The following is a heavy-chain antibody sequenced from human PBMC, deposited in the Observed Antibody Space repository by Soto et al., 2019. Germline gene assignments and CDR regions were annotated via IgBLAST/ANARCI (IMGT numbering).Heavy chain of an antibody. V-gene: IGHV1-8*01. CDR1: GYTFTSYD. J-gene: IGHJ6*02. D-gene: IGHD2-2*01. CDR3: ARQPKDIVVVPAALTPYCYYYGMDV. Sequence: WASVKVSCKASGYTFTSYDINWVRQATGQGLEWMGWMNPNSGNTGYAQKFQGRVTMTRNTSISTAYMELSSLRSEDTAVYYCARQPKDIVVVPAALTPYCYYYGMDVWGQGTTVTVSS. CDR2: MNPNSGNT.